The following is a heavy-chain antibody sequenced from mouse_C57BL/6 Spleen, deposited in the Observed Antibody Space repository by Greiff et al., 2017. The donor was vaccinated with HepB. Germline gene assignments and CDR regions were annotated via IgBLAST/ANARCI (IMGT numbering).Heavy chain of an antibody. CDR2: ISSGGSYT. J-gene: IGHJ2*01. CDR3: ARQQGITTVVAPFDY. V-gene: IGHV5-6*01. D-gene: IGHD1-1*01. Sequence: EVQRVESGGDLVKPGGSLKLSCAASGFTFSSYGMSWVRQTPDKRLEWVATISSGGSYTYYPDSVKGRFTISRDNAKNTLYLQMSSLKSEDTAMYYCARQQGITTVVAPFDYWGQGTTLTVSS. CDR1: GFTFSSYG.